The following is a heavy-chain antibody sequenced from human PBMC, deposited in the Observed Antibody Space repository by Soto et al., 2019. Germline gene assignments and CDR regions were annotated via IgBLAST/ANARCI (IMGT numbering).Heavy chain of an antibody. CDR1: GYSFTSYW. D-gene: IGHD1-26*01. Sequence: GESLKISCKGSGYSFTSYWIGWVRQMPGNVLEWMGIIYPGDSDTRYSASFQGPVTLSADQSISTAYLQWSSMKASDTAMYYCARPFDGGNSGFGSFDIWGQGTMVTVSS. V-gene: IGHV5-51*01. J-gene: IGHJ3*02. CDR2: IYPGDSDT. CDR3: ARPFDGGNSGFGSFDI.